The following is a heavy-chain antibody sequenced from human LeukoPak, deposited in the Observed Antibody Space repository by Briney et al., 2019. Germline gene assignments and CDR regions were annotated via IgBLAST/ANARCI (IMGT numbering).Heavy chain of an antibody. D-gene: IGHD1-26*01. CDR3: ARDSGMVALDY. V-gene: IGHV4-59*01. CDR2: IYYTGST. Sequence: PSETLSLTCTVSGGSISSDYWSWIRQPPGKGLEWIGYIYYTGSTNYNPSLKSRVTISLDRSKNQFSLKLNSVTAADTAVYYCARDSGMVALDYWGQGTLVTVSS. CDR1: GGSISSDY. J-gene: IGHJ4*02.